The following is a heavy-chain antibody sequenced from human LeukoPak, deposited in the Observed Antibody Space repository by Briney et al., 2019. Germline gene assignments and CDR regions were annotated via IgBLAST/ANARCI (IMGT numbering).Heavy chain of an antibody. V-gene: IGHV4-61*02. J-gene: IGHJ4*02. CDR2: IYTTGGT. D-gene: IGHD3-22*01. Sequence: PSQTLSLTCTVSGGSISSGSYYWGWIRQPAGKGLEWIGRIYTTGGTNYNPSLKSRVTISVDTSKNQFSLRLSSVTAADTAVYYCARDLSDDSSGYSYYFDYWGQGTLVTVSS. CDR1: GGSISSGSYY. CDR3: ARDLSDDSSGYSYYFDY.